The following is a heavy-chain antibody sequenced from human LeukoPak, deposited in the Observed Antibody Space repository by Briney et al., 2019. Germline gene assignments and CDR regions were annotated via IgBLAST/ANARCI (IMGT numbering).Heavy chain of an antibody. J-gene: IGHJ5*02. V-gene: IGHV4-34*01. CDR1: GVSFSGYY. D-gene: IGHD5-18*01. CDR2: INHSGNN. Sequence: SETLSLTCAVYGVSFSGYYWSWLRQPPGKGREWIGEINHSGNNNYNPSLKSRVTISVETSKNHFSLKLSSVTAADTAVYYCARVVGHTAMVKSWRQGTLVTVSS. CDR3: ARVVGHTAMVKS.